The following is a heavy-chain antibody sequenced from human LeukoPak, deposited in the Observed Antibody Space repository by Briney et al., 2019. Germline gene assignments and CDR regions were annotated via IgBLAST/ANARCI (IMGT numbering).Heavy chain of an antibody. CDR3: ARDRSPSVVRGVFDY. D-gene: IGHD3-10*01. Sequence: PSETLSLTCTVSGGSISSYYWSWIRQPPGKGLEWIGEINHSGSTNYNPSLKSRVTISVDTSKNQFSLKLSSVTAADTAVYYCARDRSPSVVRGVFDYWGQGTLVTVSS. CDR1: GGSISSYY. CDR2: INHSGST. J-gene: IGHJ4*02. V-gene: IGHV4-34*01.